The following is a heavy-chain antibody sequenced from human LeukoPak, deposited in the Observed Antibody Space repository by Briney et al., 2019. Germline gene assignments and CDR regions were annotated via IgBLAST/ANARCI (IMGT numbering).Heavy chain of an antibody. CDR1: GGSISSYY. CDR3: ARDSPGPPYYYGMDV. J-gene: IGHJ6*02. Sequence: SETLPLTCTVSGGSISSYYWSWIRQPPGKGLEWIGYIYYSGSTNYNPSPKSRVTISVDTSKNQFSLKLSSVTAADTAVYYCARDSPGPPYYYGMDVWGQGTTVTVSS. CDR2: IYYSGST. V-gene: IGHV4-59*01.